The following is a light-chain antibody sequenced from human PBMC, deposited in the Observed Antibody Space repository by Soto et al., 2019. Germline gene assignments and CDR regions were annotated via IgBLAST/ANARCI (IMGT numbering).Light chain of an antibody. Sequence: QSALTQPASVSGSPGQSIIISCTGTSSDVGSYNLVSWYQQHPGKAPKFMIYEGSKRPSGVSNRFSGSKSGNTASLTISWLQAEDEADYYCCSYAGSSTYVFGTGTKLTVL. CDR3: CSYAGSSTYV. V-gene: IGLV2-23*01. CDR1: SSDVGSYNL. J-gene: IGLJ1*01. CDR2: EGS.